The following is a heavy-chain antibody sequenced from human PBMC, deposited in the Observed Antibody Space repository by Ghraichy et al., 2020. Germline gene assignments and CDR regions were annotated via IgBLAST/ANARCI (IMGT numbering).Heavy chain of an antibody. CDR3: ARHPPPNFWSGYLVGYYGMDV. CDR1: GGSISSYY. Sequence: SETLSLTCTVSGGSISSYYWSWIRQPPGKGLEWIGYIYTSGSTNYNPSLKSRVTISVDTSKNQFSLKLSSVTAADTAVYYCARHPPPNFWSGYLVGYYGMDVWGQGTTVTVSS. V-gene: IGHV4-4*09. CDR2: IYTSGST. D-gene: IGHD3-3*01. J-gene: IGHJ6*02.